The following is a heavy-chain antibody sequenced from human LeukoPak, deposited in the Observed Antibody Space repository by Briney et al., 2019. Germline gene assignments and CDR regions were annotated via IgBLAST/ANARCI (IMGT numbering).Heavy chain of an antibody. CDR1: GLTFSSYG. CDR3: AKEWGWLQFSYFDY. D-gene: IGHD5-12*01. J-gene: IGHJ4*02. CDR2: ISYDGSNK. V-gene: IGHV3-30*18. Sequence: GGSLRLSCAASGLTFSSYGMHWVRQAPGKGLEWVAVISYDGSNKYYADSVKGRFTISRDNSKNTLYLQMNSLRAEDTAVYYCAKEWGWLQFSYFDYWGQGTLVTVSS.